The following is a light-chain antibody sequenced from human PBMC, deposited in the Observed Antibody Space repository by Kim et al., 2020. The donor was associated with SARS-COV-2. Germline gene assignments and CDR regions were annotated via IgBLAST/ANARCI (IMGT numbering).Light chain of an antibody. J-gene: IGKJ1*01. CDR3: KKYNSAPWT. CDR1: QGISNY. V-gene: IGKV1-27*01. Sequence: DIQMTQSPSSLSASVGDGVTITCRASQGISNYLAWYQQKPGEAPKLLIYAATALQLGVSSRFSGSGSGTDFTLTISDLQPEDVATYYCKKYNSAPWTFGRGTKVDIK. CDR2: AAT.